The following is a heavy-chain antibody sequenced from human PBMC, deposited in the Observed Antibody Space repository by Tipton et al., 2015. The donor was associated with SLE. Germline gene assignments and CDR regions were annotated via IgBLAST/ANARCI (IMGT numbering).Heavy chain of an antibody. D-gene: IGHD6-13*01. J-gene: IGHJ2*01. Sequence: TLSLTCTVSGGPISSYYWSWIRQPPGKGLEWIGYIYTSGSTNYNPSLKSRVTISVDTSKNQFSLKLSSVTAADTAVYYCARPQWIAAAGTGSFDLWGRGTLVTVSS. CDR1: GGPISSYY. V-gene: IGHV4-4*09. CDR3: ARPQWIAAAGTGSFDL. CDR2: IYTSGST.